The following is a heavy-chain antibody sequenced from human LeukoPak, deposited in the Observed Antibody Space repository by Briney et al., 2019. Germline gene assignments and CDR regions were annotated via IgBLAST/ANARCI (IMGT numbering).Heavy chain of an antibody. V-gene: IGHV3-74*01. Sequence: GGSLRLSCAASGFDFSSNWMHWVRHAPGQGLVWVSRIKGDGISTNYADSVKGRFTISRDIAKNTLYLRMNSLRAEDTGVYYCAKDHYWSIDYWGRGTLVTVSS. J-gene: IGHJ4*02. CDR3: AKDHYWSIDY. CDR2: IKGDGIST. D-gene: IGHD3-3*01. CDR1: GFDFSSNW.